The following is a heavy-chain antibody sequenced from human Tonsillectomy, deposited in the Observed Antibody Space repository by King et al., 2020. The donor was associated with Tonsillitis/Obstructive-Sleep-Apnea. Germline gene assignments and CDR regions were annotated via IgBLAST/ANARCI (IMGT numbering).Heavy chain of an antibody. CDR2: ISYHGRTK. Sequence: VQLVESGGDVVQPGRSLRLSCEASGFTFSSYVMHWVRQAPGKGLEWVAVISYHGRTKHYADSVKGRVSISRDNSKNTVYLQRNSLRAEDTAVYYCASLPGGSVTYYNDVFVIWGQGTMVTVSS. V-gene: IGHV3-30*03. J-gene: IGHJ3*02. CDR1: GFTFSSYV. CDR3: ASLPGGSVTYYNDVFVI. D-gene: IGHD3-10*01.